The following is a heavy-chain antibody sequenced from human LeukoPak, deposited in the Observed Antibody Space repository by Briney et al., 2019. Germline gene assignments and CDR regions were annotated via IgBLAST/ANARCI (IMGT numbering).Heavy chain of an antibody. V-gene: IGHV3-53*04. J-gene: IGHJ4*02. CDR2: IYGDGTT. CDR1: GFDVSSNY. CDR3: ARGIIYLDY. Sequence: GGSLRLSCEASGFDVSSNYMTWVRQAPGKGLEWVSLIYGDGTTDYADSVKGRFHISRHNSKNTLYLQMNSLRAEDTAVYYCARGIIYLDYWGQGTLVTVSS. D-gene: IGHD3-10*01.